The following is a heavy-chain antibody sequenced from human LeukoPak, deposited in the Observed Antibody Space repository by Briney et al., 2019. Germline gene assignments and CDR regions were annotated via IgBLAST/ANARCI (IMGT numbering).Heavy chain of an antibody. CDR2: INPNSGGT. J-gene: IGHJ4*02. V-gene: IGHV1-2*02. D-gene: IGHD2-21*01. CDR3: ARERLPRAGFYRDY. Sequence: ASVKVSCKASGYTFTGYYMHWVRQAPGQGLEWMGWINPNSGGTNYAQKFQGRVTMTRDTSISTAYMELSRLRSDDTAVYYCARERLPRAGFYRDYWGQGTLVTVSS. CDR1: GYTFTGYY.